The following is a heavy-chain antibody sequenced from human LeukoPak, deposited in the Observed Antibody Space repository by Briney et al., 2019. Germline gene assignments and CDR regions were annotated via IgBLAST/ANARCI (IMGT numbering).Heavy chain of an antibody. V-gene: IGHV3-30*18. D-gene: IGHD3-10*01. CDR1: GFTFSSYG. CDR3: AKAPRPVWFGEGNYYNYYYMDV. J-gene: IGHJ6*03. CDR2: ISYDGSNK. Sequence: GRSLRLSCAASGFTFSSYGMHWVRQAPGKGLEWVAVISYDGSNKYYADSVKGRFTISRDNSKNTLYLQMNSLRAEDTAVYYCAKAPRPVWFGEGNYYNYYYMDVWGKGTTVTISS.